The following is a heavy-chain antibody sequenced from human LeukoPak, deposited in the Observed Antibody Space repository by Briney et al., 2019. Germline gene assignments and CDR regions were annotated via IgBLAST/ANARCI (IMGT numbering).Heavy chain of an antibody. D-gene: IGHD6-19*01. CDR2: ISGSGGNT. CDR1: GFTFSSYS. CDR3: AKDRSGWYVWDF. J-gene: IGHJ4*02. V-gene: IGHV3-23*01. Sequence: GGSLRLSCAASGFTFSSYSMNWLRQAPGKGLEWVSAISGSGGNTYYADSVKGRFTISRDNSKNTLYLQVNSLRAEDTAVYYCAKDRSGWYVWDFWGQGTLVTVSS.